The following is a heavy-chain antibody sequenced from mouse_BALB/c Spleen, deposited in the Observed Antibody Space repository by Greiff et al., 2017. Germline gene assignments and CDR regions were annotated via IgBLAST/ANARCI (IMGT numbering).Heavy chain of an antibody. D-gene: IGHD3-2*01. Sequence: EVMLVESGGGLVKPGGSLKLSCAASGFAFSSYDMSWVRQTPEKRLEWVAYISSGGGSTYYPDTVKGRFTISRDNAKNTLYLQMSSLKSEDTAMYYCARQDSSGFAMDYWGQGTSVTVSS. CDR1: GFAFSSYD. CDR2: ISSGGGST. V-gene: IGHV5-12-1*01. CDR3: ARQDSSGFAMDY. J-gene: IGHJ4*01.